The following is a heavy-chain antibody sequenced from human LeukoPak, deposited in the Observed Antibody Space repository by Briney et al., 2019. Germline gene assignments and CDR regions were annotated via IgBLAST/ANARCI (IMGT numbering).Heavy chain of an antibody. J-gene: IGHJ4*02. CDR2: ISGSGGST. Sequence: GGSLRLSCAASGFTFSSYAMSWVRQAPGKGLEWVSAISGSGGSTYYADSVKGRFTISRDYSKNTLYLQMNSLRAEDTAVYYCAKGLGEFIIGPSDYWGQGTLVTVSS. V-gene: IGHV3-23*01. CDR1: GFTFSSYA. CDR3: AKGLGEFIIGPSDY. D-gene: IGHD3-10*01.